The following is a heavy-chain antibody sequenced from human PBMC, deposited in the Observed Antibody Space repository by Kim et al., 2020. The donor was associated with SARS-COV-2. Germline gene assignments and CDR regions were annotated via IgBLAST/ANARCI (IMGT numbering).Heavy chain of an antibody. CDR3: ARCRYDDYYYYGMDV. V-gene: IGHV4-59*01. CDR1: GGSISSYY. D-gene: IGHD5-12*01. J-gene: IGHJ6*02. CDR2: IYYSEST. Sequence: SETLSLTCTVSGGSISSYYWSWIRQPPGKGLEWIGYIYYSESTNYNPSLKSRVTISVDTSKNQFSLKLSSVTAADTAVYYCARCRYDDYYYYGMDVWGQGTTVTVSS.